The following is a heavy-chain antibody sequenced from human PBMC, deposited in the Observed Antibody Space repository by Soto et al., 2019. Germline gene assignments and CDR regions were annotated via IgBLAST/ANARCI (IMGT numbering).Heavy chain of an antibody. Sequence: GGSLRLSCAASGFTFSSYSMNWVRQAPGKGLEWVSSISSSSSYIYYADSVKGRFTISRDNAKNSLYLQMNSLRAEDTAVYYCARDLQWPLGSDYYGMDVWGQGTTVTVSS. CDR3: ARDLQWPLGSDYYGMDV. V-gene: IGHV3-21*01. CDR2: ISSSSSYI. CDR1: GFTFSSYS. J-gene: IGHJ6*02. D-gene: IGHD4-4*01.